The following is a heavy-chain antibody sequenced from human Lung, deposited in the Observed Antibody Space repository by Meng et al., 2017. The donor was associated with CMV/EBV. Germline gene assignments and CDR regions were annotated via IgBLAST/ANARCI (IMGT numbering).Heavy chain of an antibody. CDR1: YLFTSYD. V-gene: IGHV1-8*01. D-gene: IGHD3-10*01. Sequence: YLFTSYDINWVRQATGQGLEWMGWMNPNSGQTGYAKKFQGRVSFTRNTSMRTAYMELSSLRSEDTAVYFCARTQSYYGSGTYNWFDPWGQGTPVTVSS. J-gene: IGHJ5*02. CDR3: ARTQSYYGSGTYNWFDP. CDR2: MNPNSGQT.